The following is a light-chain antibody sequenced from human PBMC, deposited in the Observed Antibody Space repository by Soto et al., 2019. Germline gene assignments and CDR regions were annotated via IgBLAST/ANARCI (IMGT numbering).Light chain of an antibody. Sequence: QAVVTQEPSFSVSPGRTVTLTCGLSSGSVSTSYHPSWYQQTPGQAPRTLIYSTNTRSSGVPDRFSGSILGNKAALTITGAQADDESDYYCVLYRVFGGGTKLTVL. J-gene: IGLJ3*02. V-gene: IGLV8-61*01. CDR1: SGSVSTSYH. CDR2: STN. CDR3: VLYRV.